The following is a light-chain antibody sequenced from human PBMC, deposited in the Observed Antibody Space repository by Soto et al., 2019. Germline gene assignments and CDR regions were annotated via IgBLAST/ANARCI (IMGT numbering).Light chain of an antibody. V-gene: IGLV1-44*01. CDR2: SNN. J-gene: IGLJ2*01. CDR3: AAWDDSLNGVV. Sequence: QSALTQPASVSGSPGQSITISCTGTSSDVGGYNSVSWYQHHPGKAPKLLIYSNNQRPSGVPDRFSGSKSGTSASLAISGLQSEDEADYYCAAWDDSLNGVVFGGGTKLTVL. CDR1: SSDVGGYNS.